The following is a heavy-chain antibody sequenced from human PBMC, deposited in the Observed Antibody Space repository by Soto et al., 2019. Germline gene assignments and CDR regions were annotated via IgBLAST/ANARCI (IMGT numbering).Heavy chain of an antibody. Sequence: QVQLVEPGGGVVQPGWSLRLSCAASGFTFNSYGMHWVRQAPGKGLEWVAIISYDGTNKYYADSVKGRFTISRDNSKNTLYLQMNSLKAEDTAVYYCAKDLRPVMVAAPFDYWGQGTLVTVSS. CDR2: ISYDGTNK. D-gene: IGHD2-15*01. J-gene: IGHJ4*02. CDR1: GFTFNSYG. V-gene: IGHV3-30*18. CDR3: AKDLRPVMVAAPFDY.